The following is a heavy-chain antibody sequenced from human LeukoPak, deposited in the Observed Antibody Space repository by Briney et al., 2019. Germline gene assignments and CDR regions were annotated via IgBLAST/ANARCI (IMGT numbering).Heavy chain of an antibody. CDR3: ARGPVMGESSSWYLVY. J-gene: IGHJ4*02. CDR1: GYTFTVHY. V-gene: IGHV1-46*01. CDR2: INPSGSST. D-gene: IGHD6-13*01. Sequence: ASVKVSCKASGYTFTVHYMHWVRHAPGQGLEWMGLINPSGSSTIYAQKFQGRVTMTRDMSTSTDYMELSSLRSDDTAVYYCARGPVMGESSSWYLVYWGQGTLVTVSS.